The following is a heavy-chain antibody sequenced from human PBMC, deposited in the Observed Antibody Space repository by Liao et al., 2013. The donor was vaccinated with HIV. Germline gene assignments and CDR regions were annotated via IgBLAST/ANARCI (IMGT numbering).Heavy chain of an antibody. CDR3: ARWSNGRFGARDAFDV. CDR1: SGSISSGDYY. Sequence: QVQLQESGPGLVKPSQTLSLTCTVSSGSISSGDYYWSWIRQAPGKGLEWIGYIYESGFTDYNPSLKSRLTISEDTSKDQFSLRLTSVTAADTAVYYCARWSNGRFGARDAFDVWGQGTVVTVSS. D-gene: IGHD3-3*01. J-gene: IGHJ3*01. V-gene: IGHV4-30-4*08. CDR2: IYESGFT.